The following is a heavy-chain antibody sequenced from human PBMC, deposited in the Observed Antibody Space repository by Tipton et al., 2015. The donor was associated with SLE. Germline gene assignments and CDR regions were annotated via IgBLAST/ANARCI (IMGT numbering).Heavy chain of an antibody. D-gene: IGHD1-26*01. CDR1: GFTVSSNY. V-gene: IGHV3-53*01. CDR2: IYSGGST. Sequence: SLRLSCAASGFTVSSNYMSWVRQAPGKGLEWVSVIYSGGSTYYADSVKGRFTISRDNSKNTLYLQMNSLRAEDTAVYYCAKGDEVGATTFHYFDYWGQGTLVTVSS. CDR3: AKGDEVGATTFHYFDY. J-gene: IGHJ4*02.